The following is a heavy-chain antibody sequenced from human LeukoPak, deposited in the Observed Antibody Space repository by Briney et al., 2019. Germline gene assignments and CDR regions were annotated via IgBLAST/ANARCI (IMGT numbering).Heavy chain of an antibody. Sequence: SETLSLTCAVYGGCFSGYYWSWIRQPPGKGLEWIGYIYYSGSTNYNPSLKSRVTISVDTPKNQFSLKLSSVTAADMAVYYCARDGGLAGTPRYFDYWGQGTLVTVSS. CDR3: ARDGGLAGTPRYFDY. J-gene: IGHJ4*02. V-gene: IGHV4-59*01. CDR2: IYYSGST. D-gene: IGHD1-7*01. CDR1: GGCFSGYY.